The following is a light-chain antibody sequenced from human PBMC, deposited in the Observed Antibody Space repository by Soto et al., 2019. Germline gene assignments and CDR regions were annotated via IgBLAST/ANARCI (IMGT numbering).Light chain of an antibody. CDR3: LQDYNYPYI. V-gene: IGKV1-6*01. CDR2: AAS. Sequence: AVQMTQSPSSLSASVGDRVTITCRASQGIRNDLGWYQQKPGKAPKLLIYAASSLQSGVPARFSGSGSGTDFTLTISSLQPEDFATYYCLQDYNYPYIFGQGTKLEIK. J-gene: IGKJ2*01. CDR1: QGIRND.